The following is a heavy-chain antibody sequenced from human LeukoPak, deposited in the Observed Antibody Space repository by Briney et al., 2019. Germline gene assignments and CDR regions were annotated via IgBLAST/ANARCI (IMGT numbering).Heavy chain of an antibody. CDR1: VYTFTVYY. CDR2: INPNSGGT. CDR3: ARDGSSSWYLGFNWFDP. D-gene: IGHD6-13*01. J-gene: IGHJ5*02. Sequence: ASVKVSYKASVYTFTVYYMHWVRQAPGQGREWMGWINPNSGGTNYAQKFQGRVTMTRDTSISTAYMELSRLRSDDTAVYYCARDGSSSWYLGFNWFDPWGQGTLVTVSS. V-gene: IGHV1-2*02.